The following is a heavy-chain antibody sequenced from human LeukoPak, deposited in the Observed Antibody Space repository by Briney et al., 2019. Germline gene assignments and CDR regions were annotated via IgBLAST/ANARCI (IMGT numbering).Heavy chain of an antibody. D-gene: IGHD4-17*01. V-gene: IGHV4-30-4*01. J-gene: IGHJ3*02. CDR1: GDSFSSGDYY. CDR2: IYYSGST. CDR3: ARDRNYGDSTYDAFDI. Sequence: SETLSLTCTVSGDSFSSGDYYWSWIRQPPGKGLEWIGYIYYSGSTYYNPSLKSQFTISVDTSKNQFSLKVSSVTAADTAVYYCARDRNYGDSTYDAFDIWGQGTMVTVSS.